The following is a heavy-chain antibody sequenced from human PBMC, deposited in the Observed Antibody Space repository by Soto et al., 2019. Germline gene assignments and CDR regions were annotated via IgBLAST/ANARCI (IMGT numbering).Heavy chain of an antibody. J-gene: IGHJ6*02. D-gene: IGHD2-2*01. CDR2: ISRSSSTM. V-gene: IGHV3-48*02. CDR1: GFSFSSYR. Sequence: GGSLRLSCAASGFSFSSYRMNWVRQAPGKGLEWVSYISRSSSTMSYADSVEGRFTISRDNAMNSLYLQMNSLRDEDTAVYYCARVICSSTSCYGGYYGMDVWGQGTTVTVSS. CDR3: ARVICSSTSCYGGYYGMDV.